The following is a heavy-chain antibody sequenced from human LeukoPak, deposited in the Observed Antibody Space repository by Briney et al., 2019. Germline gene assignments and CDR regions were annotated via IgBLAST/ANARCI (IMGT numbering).Heavy chain of an antibody. CDR3: ARQGTIFGVVTNWFDP. CDR2: IYPGDSDT. CDR1: GYSFTSYW. Sequence: GESLKISCKGSGYSFTSYWIGWVRQMPGKGLEWMGTIYPGDSDTRYSPSFQGQVTISADKSISTAYLQWSSLKASDTAMYYCARQGTIFGVVTNWFDPWGQGTPVTVSS. D-gene: IGHD3-3*01. V-gene: IGHV5-51*01. J-gene: IGHJ5*02.